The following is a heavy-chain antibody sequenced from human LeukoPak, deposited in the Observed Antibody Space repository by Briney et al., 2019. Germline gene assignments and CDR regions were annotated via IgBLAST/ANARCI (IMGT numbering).Heavy chain of an antibody. J-gene: IGHJ4*02. CDR1: RFAFSSSA. CDR3: AKGGPQFFDY. V-gene: IGHV3-23*01. CDR2: ISGSGGST. D-gene: IGHD5-24*01. Sequence: GGSLRLSCAASRFAFSSSAMSWVRQAPGKGLEWVSTISGSGGSTYSTDSVKGRFTISRDNSKSTLYLQMNSLRVEDTAIYYCAKGGPQFFDYWGQGTLVTVSS.